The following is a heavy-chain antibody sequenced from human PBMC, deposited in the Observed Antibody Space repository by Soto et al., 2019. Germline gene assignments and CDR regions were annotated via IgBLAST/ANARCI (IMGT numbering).Heavy chain of an antibody. J-gene: IGHJ4*02. CDR3: TTGLSNGYYNFDY. CDR2: IKSKTDGGTT. Sequence: GGSLRLSCAASGFTFNSAWMNWVRQAPGKGLEWVARIKSKTDGGTTDYAAPVKGRFAISRDDSKDTLYLQMDSLKTEDTAVYYCTTGLSNGYYNFDYWGQGTPVTVSS. D-gene: IGHD3-22*01. CDR1: GFTFNSAW. V-gene: IGHV3-15*07.